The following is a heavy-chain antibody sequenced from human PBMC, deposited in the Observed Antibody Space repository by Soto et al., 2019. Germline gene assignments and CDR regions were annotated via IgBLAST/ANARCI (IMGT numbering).Heavy chain of an antibody. CDR2: ISGDSGNT. CDR1: GYNFTTYG. CDR3: AREGQQPAQETYYYFYGMDI. V-gene: IGHV1-18*01. Sequence: GASVKVSCKAAGYNFTTYGISWVRQAPGQGLEWMGWISGDSGNTKSAPKLQDRITMTTDTSAGTAYMELRRLRSDDTAVYFCAREGQQPAQETYYYFYGMDIWGQGTTVPVSS. D-gene: IGHD6-13*01. J-gene: IGHJ6*01.